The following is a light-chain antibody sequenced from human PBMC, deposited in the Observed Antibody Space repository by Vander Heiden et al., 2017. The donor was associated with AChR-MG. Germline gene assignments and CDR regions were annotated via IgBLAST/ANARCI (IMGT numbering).Light chain of an antibody. CDR1: QSVSSN. J-gene: IGKJ4*01. V-gene: IGKV3-15*01. CDR3: QQYYNWPLT. CDR2: GAS. Sequence: EIVMPQSPATLSVSPGERATLSCRASQSVSSNLAWYQQKPGQAPRVLIYGASSRATGIPARFSGSGSGTDFTLTISSLQSEDCAVYYCQQYYNWPLTFGGGTKVEIK.